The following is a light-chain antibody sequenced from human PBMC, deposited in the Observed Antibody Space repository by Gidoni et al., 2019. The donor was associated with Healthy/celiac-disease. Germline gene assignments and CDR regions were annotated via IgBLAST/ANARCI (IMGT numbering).Light chain of an antibody. CDR3: QQSYSTPIT. V-gene: IGKV1-39*01. J-gene: IGKJ5*01. Sequence: DIHMTQSPSSLSASVGDRVTITCRASQSISSYLNWYQQKPGKAPKLLIYAASSLQSGVPSRFSGSGYGTDFTLTISSLQHEDFETYYCQQSYSTPITFGQGTRLEIK. CDR2: AAS. CDR1: QSISSY.